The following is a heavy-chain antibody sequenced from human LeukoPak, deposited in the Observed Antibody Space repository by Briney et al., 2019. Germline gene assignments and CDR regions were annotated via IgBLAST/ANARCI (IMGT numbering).Heavy chain of an antibody. CDR2: IRSKTDGGTT. V-gene: IGHV3-15*01. J-gene: IGHJ5*01. Sequence: GGSLRLSCAASGFTFRNAWMSWVRQAPGKGLEWVGRIRSKTDGGTTDYAAPVKGRFTISRDDSKNTPYLQMSSLNTEDTAVYYCTKSLDCSRASCDSWGQGTLVTVSS. CDR3: TKSLDCSRASCDS. CDR1: GFTFRNAW. D-gene: IGHD2-2*01.